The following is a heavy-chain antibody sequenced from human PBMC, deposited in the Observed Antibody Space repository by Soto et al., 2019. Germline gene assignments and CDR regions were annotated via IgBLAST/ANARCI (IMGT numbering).Heavy chain of an antibody. D-gene: IGHD5-18*01. CDR2: IIPIFGTA. CDR3: ARDRTPYIQLWLGDAFDI. V-gene: IGHV1-69*01. J-gene: IGHJ3*02. CDR1: GGTFSSYA. Sequence: QVQLVQSGAEVKKPGSSVKVSCKASGGTFSSYAISWVRQAPGQGLEWMGGIIPIFGTANYAQKFQGRVTITADESTSTAYMELSSLRSEDTAVYYCARDRTPYIQLWLGDAFDIWGQGTMVTVSS.